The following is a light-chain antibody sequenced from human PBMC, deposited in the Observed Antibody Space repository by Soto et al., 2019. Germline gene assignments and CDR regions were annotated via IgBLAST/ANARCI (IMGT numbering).Light chain of an antibody. Sequence: QSALTQPPSVSGAPGQRVTISCTGTRSNTGGGSDVHWYQQHPGTAPKYLIYGNTNRPSGVPDRFSGSKSGTSASLAISGLQAEDEADYFCQSFDTSLRGWVFGGGTKLTVL. CDR3: QSFDTSLRGWV. J-gene: IGLJ3*02. CDR2: GNT. V-gene: IGLV1-40*01. CDR1: RSNTGGGSD.